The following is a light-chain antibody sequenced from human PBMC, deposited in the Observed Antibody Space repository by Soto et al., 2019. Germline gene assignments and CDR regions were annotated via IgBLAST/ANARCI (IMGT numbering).Light chain of an antibody. CDR3: KLYDFFSEG. V-gene: IGKV1-5*03. Sequence: DLQVALYTSILSGXVGDXATIXXRASQTISSLLAWYQERPGKAPKLLIYKASTLKSGVPSRFSHRGSGTEFTLTICCLQADDFTPYYCKLYDFFSEGFGQ. CDR1: QTISSL. J-gene: IGKJ5*01. CDR2: KAS.